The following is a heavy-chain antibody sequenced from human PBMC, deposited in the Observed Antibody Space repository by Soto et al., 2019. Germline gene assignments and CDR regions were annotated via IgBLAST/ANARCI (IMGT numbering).Heavy chain of an antibody. CDR1: GFTFSDYY. V-gene: IGHV3-11*01. J-gene: IGHJ3*02. CDR2: ISSSGSII. D-gene: IGHD6-19*01. Sequence: QVQLVESGGGLVKPGGSLRLSCAASGFTFSDYYMSWIRQAPGKGLEWVSYISSSGSIIYYADSVKGRFTISRDNAKNSLYLQMNSLRDEDTAVYYCARDLRLVRDDAFDIWGQGTMVTVSS. CDR3: ARDLRLVRDDAFDI.